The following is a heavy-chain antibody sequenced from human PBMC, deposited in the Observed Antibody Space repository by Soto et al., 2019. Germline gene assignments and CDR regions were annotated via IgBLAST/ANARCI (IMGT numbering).Heavy chain of an antibody. CDR3: ARGAGHYDILTGYSPIFAY. Sequence: QVQLVQSGAEVKKPGSSVKVSCKASGGTFSSYAISWVRQAPGQGLEWMGGIIPIFGTANYAQKFQGRVTITADESTSTAYMELSSLRSEDTAVYYCARGAGHYDILTGYSPIFAYWGQGTLVTVSS. CDR2: IIPIFGTA. J-gene: IGHJ4*02. V-gene: IGHV1-69*01. CDR1: GGTFSSYA. D-gene: IGHD3-9*01.